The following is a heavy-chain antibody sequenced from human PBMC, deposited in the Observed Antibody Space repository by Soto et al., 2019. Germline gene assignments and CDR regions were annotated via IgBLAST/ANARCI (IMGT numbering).Heavy chain of an antibody. Sequence: QVQLVQSGAEVKKPGSSVKVSCKASGGTFSSYAISWVRQAPGQGLEWMGGVIPIFGTANYAQKFQGRVTITADKSTSTAYMELSSLRSEDTAVYYCARMIDEDIVVVPAPKVTGYYYYGMDVWGQGTTVTVSS. J-gene: IGHJ6*02. CDR2: VIPIFGTA. CDR3: ARMIDEDIVVVPAPKVTGYYYYGMDV. CDR1: GGTFSSYA. V-gene: IGHV1-69*06. D-gene: IGHD2-2*01.